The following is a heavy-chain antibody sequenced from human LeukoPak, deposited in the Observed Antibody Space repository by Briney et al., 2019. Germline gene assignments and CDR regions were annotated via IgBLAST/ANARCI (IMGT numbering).Heavy chain of an antibody. J-gene: IGHJ4*02. Sequence: GGSLRLSCAASGFTFSSSAMSWVRQAPGKGLEWVSAISGSGGNTYYADSVKGRFTISRDNSKNTLYLQMNSLRAEDTAVYYCARIAAAGDFDYWGQGTLVTVSS. D-gene: IGHD6-13*01. CDR1: GFTFSSSA. CDR3: ARIAAAGDFDY. V-gene: IGHV3-23*01. CDR2: ISGSGGNT.